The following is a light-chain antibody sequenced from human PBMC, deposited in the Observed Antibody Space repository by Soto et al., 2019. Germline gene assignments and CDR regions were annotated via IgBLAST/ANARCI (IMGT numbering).Light chain of an antibody. CDR1: QNIRNY. CDR3: QQIYNTPIT. J-gene: IGKJ5*01. CDR2: AAS. V-gene: IGKV1-39*01. Sequence: DIQMTQSPSSLSASVGDRVTITCRASQNIRNYLNWYQQRPGKTPNLLVYAASNLRSGVPSRFSGSGSGTLFTLTITTLQPEDFATYYCQQIYNTPITFGQGTRLET.